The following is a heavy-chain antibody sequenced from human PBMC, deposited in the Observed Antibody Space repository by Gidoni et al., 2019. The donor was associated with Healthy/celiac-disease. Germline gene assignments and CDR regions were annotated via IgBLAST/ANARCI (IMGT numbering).Heavy chain of an antibody. CDR2: ISSSSSYT. V-gene: IGHV3-11*05. CDR3: ARSTAAANWFDP. D-gene: IGHD2-2*01. J-gene: IGHJ5*02. Sequence: QVQLVESGGGLVKPGGSLRLSCAASGFTFSDYYMSWIRQAPGKGLEWVSYISSSSSYTNYADSVKGRFTISRDNAKNSLYLQMNSLRAEDTAVYYCARSTAAANWFDPWGQGTLVTVSS. CDR1: GFTFSDYY.